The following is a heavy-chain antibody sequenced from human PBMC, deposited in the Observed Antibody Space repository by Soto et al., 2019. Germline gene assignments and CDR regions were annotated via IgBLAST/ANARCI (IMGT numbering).Heavy chain of an antibody. CDR3: AADGNYGDYYFDY. J-gene: IGHJ4*02. CDR2: IVVGSGNT. Sequence: SVKVSCKASGFTFTSSAVQWVRQARGQRLEWIGWIVVGSGNTDYAQKFQERVTITRDMSTSTAYMELSSLRSEDTAVYYCAADGNYGDYYFDYWGQGTLVTVSS. D-gene: IGHD4-17*01. V-gene: IGHV1-58*01. CDR1: GFTFTSSA.